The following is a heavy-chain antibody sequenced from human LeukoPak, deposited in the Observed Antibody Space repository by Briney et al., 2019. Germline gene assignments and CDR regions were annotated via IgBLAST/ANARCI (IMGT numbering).Heavy chain of an antibody. CDR1: GGSISGYY. J-gene: IGHJ4*02. D-gene: IGHD3-22*01. CDR3: ARVGDSSGYSVLDS. CDR2: IYYSGSA. V-gene: IGHV4-59*01. Sequence: PSETLSLTCTVSGGSISGYYWSWIRRPPGKGLEWIGHIYYSGSADYNASLKSRATMFVDTSKNEFSLTLGSVTAADTAVYYCARVGDSSGYSVLDSWGQGTLVTVSS.